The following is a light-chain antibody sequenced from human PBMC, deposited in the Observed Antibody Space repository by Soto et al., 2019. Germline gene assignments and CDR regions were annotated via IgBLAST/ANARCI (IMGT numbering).Light chain of an antibody. CDR3: QHYNNWPPWT. V-gene: IGKV3-15*01. CDR2: GAS. J-gene: IGKJ1*01. CDR1: QSVCSN. Sequence: EIVMTQSPATLSVSPGERATLSCWASQSVCSNLAWYQQKPGQAPRLLIYGASTRATGIPARFSGSGSGTEFTLNSSSLESVDFAVYYCQHYNNWPPWTFGQGTKVEIK.